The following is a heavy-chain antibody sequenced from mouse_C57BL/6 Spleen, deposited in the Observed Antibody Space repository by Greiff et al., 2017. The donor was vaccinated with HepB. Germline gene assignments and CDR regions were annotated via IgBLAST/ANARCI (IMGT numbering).Heavy chain of an antibody. D-gene: IGHD4-1*01. CDR3: ARGNWASDYFDY. Sequence: EVQGVESGGGLVKPGGSLKLSCAASGFTFSSYAMSWVRQTPEKRLEWVATTSDGGSYTYYPDNVKGRFTISRDNAKNNLYLQMSHLKSEDTAMYYCARGNWASDYFDYWGQGTTLTVSS. V-gene: IGHV5-4*01. CDR2: TSDGGSYT. CDR1: GFTFSSYA. J-gene: IGHJ2*01.